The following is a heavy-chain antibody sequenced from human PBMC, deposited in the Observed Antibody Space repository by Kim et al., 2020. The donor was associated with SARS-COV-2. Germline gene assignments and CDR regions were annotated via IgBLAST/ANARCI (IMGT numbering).Heavy chain of an antibody. D-gene: IGHD3-10*01. V-gene: IGHV1-3*01. CDR3: ARAYYYGSESSFNVWFDP. J-gene: IGHJ5*02. Sequence: ASVKVSCKASGDTFTSYAMHWVRQAPGQRLEWMGWINAGNGNTKYSQKFQGRVTITRDTSASTAYMELSSLRSEDTAVYYCARAYYYGSESSFNVWFDPWGQGTLVTVSS. CDR1: GDTFTSYA. CDR2: INAGNGNT.